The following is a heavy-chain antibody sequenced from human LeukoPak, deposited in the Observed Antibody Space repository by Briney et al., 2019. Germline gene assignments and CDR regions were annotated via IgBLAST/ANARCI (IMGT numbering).Heavy chain of an antibody. CDR2: ISTSSSYI. V-gene: IGHV3-21*01. J-gene: IGHJ4*02. Sequence: SCKASGYTFSSYSMNWVRQAPGKGLEWVSSISTSSSYIYYADSVKGRFTISRDNAKNSLYLQINSLRAEDTAVYYCAPLYDHADYWGQGTLVTVSS. CDR3: APLYDHADY. CDR1: GYTFSSYS. D-gene: IGHD5/OR15-5a*01.